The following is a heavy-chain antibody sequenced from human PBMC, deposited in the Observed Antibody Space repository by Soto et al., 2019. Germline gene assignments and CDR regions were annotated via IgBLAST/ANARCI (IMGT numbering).Heavy chain of an antibody. CDR2: INHSGST. Sequence: SETLSLTCTVYGGSFGGYYLSWIRQPPGKGLEWIGEINHSGSTNYNPSLKSRVTISVDTSKNQFSLKLSSVTAADTAVYYCARVRLAGTYYYYGMDVWGQGTTVTVSS. J-gene: IGHJ6*02. CDR3: ARVRLAGTYYYYGMDV. V-gene: IGHV4-34*01. D-gene: IGHD6-13*01. CDR1: GGSFGGYY.